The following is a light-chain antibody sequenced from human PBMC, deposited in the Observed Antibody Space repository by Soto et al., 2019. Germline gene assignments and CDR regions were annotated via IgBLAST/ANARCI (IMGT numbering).Light chain of an antibody. Sequence: EIVLTQSPLSLPVTPGEPASISCRSSQSLLQSNGNNNADWYLQRPGQSPQLQLYLASSRASGVPDWFIRRGSGAEFSLEISRVEAEDVGVYDGLQAAQRPRTCGQGKGLEIK. CDR2: LAS. J-gene: IGKJ5*01. V-gene: IGKV2-28*01. CDR1: QSLLQSNGNNN. CDR3: LQAAQRPRT.